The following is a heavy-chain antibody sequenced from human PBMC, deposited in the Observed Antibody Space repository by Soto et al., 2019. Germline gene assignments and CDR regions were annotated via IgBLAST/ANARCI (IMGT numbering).Heavy chain of an antibody. CDR3: AKDRGILVVVAARDAFDI. V-gene: IGHV3-23*01. Sequence: EVQLLESGGGLVQPGGSLRLSCAASGFTFSSYAMNWVRQAPGKGLEWVSAISGSGGSIYYADSVKGRFTISRDNSKNTLYLQMNSLRAEDTAVYYCAKDRGILVVVAARDAFDIWGQGKMVTVSS. D-gene: IGHD2-15*01. CDR1: GFTFSSYA. J-gene: IGHJ3*02. CDR2: ISGSGGSI.